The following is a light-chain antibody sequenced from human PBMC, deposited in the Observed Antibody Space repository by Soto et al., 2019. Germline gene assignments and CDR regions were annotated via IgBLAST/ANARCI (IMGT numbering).Light chain of an antibody. CDR2: GNI. CDR1: SSNIGAGYD. V-gene: IGLV1-40*01. J-gene: IGLJ1*01. CDR3: QSYDSSLSGV. Sequence: QAVVTQPPSVSGAPGQRVTNSCTGSSSNIGAGYDVHWYQQLPGTAPKLLIYGNINRPSGVPDRFSGSKSGTSASLAITGLQPEDEADYYCQSYDSSLSGVFGTGTKLTVL.